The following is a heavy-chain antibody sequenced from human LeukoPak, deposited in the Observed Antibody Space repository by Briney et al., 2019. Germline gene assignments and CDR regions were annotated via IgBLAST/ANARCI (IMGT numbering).Heavy chain of an antibody. D-gene: IGHD6-19*01. CDR2: IYPNSGGT. J-gene: IGHJ4*02. V-gene: IGHV1-2*02. CDR1: GYTFTGYY. CDR3: ARDRAVAVRGYFDY. Sequence: ASVKVSCKASGYTFTGYYIHWVRQAPGQGLEWMGWIYPNSGGTNYARKFRGRVTMTRDTSITTAYMELSRLRSDGTAVYYCARDRAVAVRGYFDYWGQGTLVTVSS.